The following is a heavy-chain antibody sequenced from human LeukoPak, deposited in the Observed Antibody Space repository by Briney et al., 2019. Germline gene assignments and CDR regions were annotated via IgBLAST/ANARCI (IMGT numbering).Heavy chain of an antibody. J-gene: IGHJ6*03. CDR1: GFTFSSYE. Sequence: GGSLRLPCAASGFTFSSYEMNWVRQAPGKGLEWVSYISSSGSTIYYADSVKGRFTISRDNAKNSLYLQMNSLRAEDTAVYYCARAYCGGDCYSYYYYYMDVWGKGTTVTISS. V-gene: IGHV3-48*03. D-gene: IGHD2-21*02. CDR3: ARAYCGGDCYSYYYYYMDV. CDR2: ISSSGSTI.